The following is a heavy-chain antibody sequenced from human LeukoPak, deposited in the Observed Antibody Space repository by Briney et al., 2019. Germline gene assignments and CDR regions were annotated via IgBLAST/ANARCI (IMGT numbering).Heavy chain of an antibody. Sequence: GASVTVSYKASGYTFTSYGISGVRPAPGQGREWMGWISAYNGNTNYKQKLQGRVTITTDTSKSTAYMELRSLSPGATAVYLCDRAGLWELPRYAFEIWGQGTMVTVSS. CDR2: ISAYNGNT. J-gene: IGHJ3*02. CDR3: DRAGLWELPRYAFEI. V-gene: IGHV1-18*01. D-gene: IGHD1-26*01. CDR1: GYTFTSYG.